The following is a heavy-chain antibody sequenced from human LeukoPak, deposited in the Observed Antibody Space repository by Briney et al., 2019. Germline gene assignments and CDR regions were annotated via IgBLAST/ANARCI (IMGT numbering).Heavy chain of an antibody. CDR3: ESYGVASDSFYFDY. J-gene: IGHJ4*02. CDR2: IIPIFGTA. Sequence: ASANVSCKASVCTFSRYAISWVRQAPGQGLEWMGGIIPIFGTANYAQQFQGRVTITTNESTSTAYMELSSLRSEDTAVYYCESYGVASDSFYFDYWGQGTLVTVSS. CDR1: VCTFSRYA. V-gene: IGHV1-69*05. D-gene: IGHD5-18*01.